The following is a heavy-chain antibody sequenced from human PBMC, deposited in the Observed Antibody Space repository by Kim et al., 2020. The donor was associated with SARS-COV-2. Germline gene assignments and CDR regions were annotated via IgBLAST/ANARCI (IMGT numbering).Heavy chain of an antibody. Sequence: KCQGRVTITADESTSTAYMELSSLRSEDTAVYYCARQYSSSLYYYYGMDVWGQGTTVTVSS. J-gene: IGHJ6*02. CDR3: ARQYSSSLYYYYGMDV. V-gene: IGHV1-69*01. D-gene: IGHD6-6*01.